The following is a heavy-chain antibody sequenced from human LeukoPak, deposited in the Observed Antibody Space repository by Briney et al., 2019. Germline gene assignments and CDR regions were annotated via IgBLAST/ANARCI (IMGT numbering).Heavy chain of an antibody. D-gene: IGHD6-6*01. Sequence: GGSLRLSCAASGFTFSSYSMNWVRQAPGKGLEWVSSISSSSSYIYYADSVKGRFTISRDNAKNSLYLQMNSLRAEDTAVYYCARPGHSIAARPEYFQHWGQGTLVTVSS. J-gene: IGHJ1*01. V-gene: IGHV3-21*01. CDR1: GFTFSSYS. CDR3: ARPGHSIAARPEYFQH. CDR2: ISSSSSYI.